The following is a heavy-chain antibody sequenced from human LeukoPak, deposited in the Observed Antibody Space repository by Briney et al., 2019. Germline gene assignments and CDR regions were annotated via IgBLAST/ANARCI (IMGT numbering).Heavy chain of an antibody. CDR3: ASNVTTTPITTGGAFNI. J-gene: IGHJ3*02. Sequence: GASLRLSCAASGFTFSSLRMSWVRQAPGKGLEWVGNINQDGNEKNYVDSVKGRFTISRDNANNSLYLQMNSLRAEDTAVYYCASNVTTTPITTGGAFNIWGQGTMVTVSS. CDR2: INQDGNEK. V-gene: IGHV3-7*02. CDR1: GFTFSSLR. D-gene: IGHD4-17*01.